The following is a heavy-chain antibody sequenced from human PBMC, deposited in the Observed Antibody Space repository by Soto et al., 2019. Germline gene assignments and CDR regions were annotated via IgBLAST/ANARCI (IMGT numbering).Heavy chain of an antibody. J-gene: IGHJ4*02. CDR1: GGSVSVYY. CDR3: ARGVGSSPPQY. Sequence: VQLQESGPGQVKPSETLSLTCTISGGSVSVYYWSWIRQSTGQGLEWIGYIYASGSPYYNPSLRSRVTISADTSKNQISLKLTSPTAADTAVYYCARGVGSSPPQYWGRGTLGTVSS. V-gene: IGHV4-59*02. D-gene: IGHD1-26*01. CDR2: IYASGSP.